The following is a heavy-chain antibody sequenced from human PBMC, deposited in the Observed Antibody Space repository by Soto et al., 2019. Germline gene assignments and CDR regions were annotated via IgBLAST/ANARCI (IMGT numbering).Heavy chain of an antibody. V-gene: IGHV3-49*01. J-gene: IGHJ4*02. CDR3: TRRQYLDY. Sequence: PGGSLRLSCRTSGFTFGDYSTNRFRPVPGKGLEGVGFIRSKADGGTTEYTASVKDRFTISRDDSKSIDNQQMNSLRTEDTAVYYCTRRQYLDYWGQGP. CDR1: GFTFGDYS. CDR2: IRSKADGGTT.